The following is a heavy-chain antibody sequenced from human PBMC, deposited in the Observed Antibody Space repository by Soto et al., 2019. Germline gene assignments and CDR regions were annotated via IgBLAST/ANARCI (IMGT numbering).Heavy chain of an antibody. V-gene: IGHV1-46*01. CDR1: GYTFTTHF. D-gene: IGHD6-25*01. J-gene: IGHJ4*02. CDR2: IDPSAGST. Sequence: ASVKVSCKASGYTFTTHFILWVRQAPGQGLDWMGIIDPSAGSTTYAQNFRGRATMTRDTSTSTIYMELRSLRSDDTAVYYCATSAATTGRALFFFDYWGQGTQVTVSS. CDR3: ATSAATTGRALFFFDY.